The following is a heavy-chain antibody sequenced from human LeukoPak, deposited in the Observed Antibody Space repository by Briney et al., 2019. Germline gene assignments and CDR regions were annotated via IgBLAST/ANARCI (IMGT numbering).Heavy chain of an antibody. D-gene: IGHD5-18*01. CDR3: ARDQDSVFDY. CDR2: ISYDGSNK. Sequence: GGSLRPSCAASGFTFSSYPMNWVRQAPGKGLEWVAVISYDGSNKYYADSVKGRFTISRDNSKNTLYLQMNSLRAEDTAVYYCARDQDSVFDYWGQGTLVTVSS. J-gene: IGHJ4*02. V-gene: IGHV3-30*04. CDR1: GFTFSSYP.